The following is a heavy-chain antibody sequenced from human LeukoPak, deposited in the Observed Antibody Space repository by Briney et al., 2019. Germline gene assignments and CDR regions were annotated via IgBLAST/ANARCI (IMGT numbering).Heavy chain of an antibody. V-gene: IGHV3-13*01. Sequence: GGSLRLSCAASGFTFSSYDMHWVRQATGKGLEWVSAIGTAGDTYYPGSVKGRFTISRENAKNSLYLQMNSLRAGDTAVYYCARAYCGGDCYSGGTYYFDYWGQGTLVTVSS. CDR1: GFTFSSYD. D-gene: IGHD2-21*02. J-gene: IGHJ4*02. CDR2: IGTAGDT. CDR3: ARAYCGGDCYSGGTYYFDY.